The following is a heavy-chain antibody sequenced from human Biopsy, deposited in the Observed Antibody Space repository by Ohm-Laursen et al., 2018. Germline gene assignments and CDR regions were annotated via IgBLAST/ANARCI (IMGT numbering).Heavy chain of an antibody. CDR1: GYSFSTYD. J-gene: IGHJ5*02. CDR2: MIPSSGKT. Sequence: SVKVSCKTSGYSFSTYDVNWVRQARGQGLEWMGWMIPSSGKTGYAQRFQGRVTLTMNTSISTAYMELSGLRCEDTAVYFCARGYSRRVSIFEASIYWFDTWGQGTLVTVSS. CDR3: ARGYSRRVSIFEASIYWFDT. V-gene: IGHV1-8*01. D-gene: IGHD6-6*01.